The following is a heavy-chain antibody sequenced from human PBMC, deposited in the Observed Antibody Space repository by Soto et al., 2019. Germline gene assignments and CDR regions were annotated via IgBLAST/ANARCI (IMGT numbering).Heavy chain of an antibody. CDR1: GYSFTSYW. D-gene: IGHD1-26*01. V-gene: IGHV5-51*01. CDR3: ARQQGGSYYFIYGMDV. J-gene: IGHJ6*02. Sequence: GESLKISCKGSGYSFTSYWIGWVRQMPGKGLEWMGIIYPGDSDTRYSPSFQGQVTISADKSISTAYLQWSSLKASDTAMCYCARQQGGSYYFIYGMDVWGQGTTVTVSS. CDR2: IYPGDSDT.